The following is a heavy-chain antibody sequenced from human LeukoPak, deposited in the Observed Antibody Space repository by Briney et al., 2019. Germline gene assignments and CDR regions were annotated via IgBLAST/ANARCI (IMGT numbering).Heavy chain of an antibody. Sequence: GGSLRLSCAASGFNFNTCGMHWVRQTPGKGLEGVAVIWHDGSDEYYADCVKGRVTISRDNSKSLVYLQMDSLRDEDTAVYYCAGEVVRDVSGVDYTWLDPWGQGTLVFVS. CDR2: IWHDGSDE. V-gene: IGHV3-33*01. CDR3: AGEVVRDVSGVDYTWLDP. CDR1: GFNFNTCG. J-gene: IGHJ5*02. D-gene: IGHD2-8*01.